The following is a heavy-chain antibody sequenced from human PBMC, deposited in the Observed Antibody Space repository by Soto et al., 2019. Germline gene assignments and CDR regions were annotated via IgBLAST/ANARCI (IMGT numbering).Heavy chain of an antibody. Sequence: GGSLRLSCAASGFTVSSNYMSWVRQAPGKGLEWVSVIYSGGSTYYADSVEGRFTISRDNSKNTLYLQMNSLRAEDTAVYYCARAAVSSSSGFLGYYYYMDVWGKGTTVTVSS. CDR1: GFTVSSNY. V-gene: IGHV3-66*01. CDR2: IYSGGST. D-gene: IGHD6-6*01. CDR3: ARAAVSSSSGFLGYYYYMDV. J-gene: IGHJ6*03.